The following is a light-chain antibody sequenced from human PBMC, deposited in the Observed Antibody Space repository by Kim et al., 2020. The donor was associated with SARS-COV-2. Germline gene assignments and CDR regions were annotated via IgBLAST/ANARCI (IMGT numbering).Light chain of an antibody. CDR3: QQDYSTPYT. V-gene: IGKV4-1*01. CDR1: QSVLYSSNNKNY. J-gene: IGKJ2*01. CDR2: WAS. Sequence: DIVMTQSPDSLAVSLGERATINCKSSQSVLYSSNNKNYLAWYQQKPGQPPKLLIYWASTRESGVPDRFSGSGSGTDFTLTISSLQAEDVAVYYCQQDYSTPYTFDQGTKLEI.